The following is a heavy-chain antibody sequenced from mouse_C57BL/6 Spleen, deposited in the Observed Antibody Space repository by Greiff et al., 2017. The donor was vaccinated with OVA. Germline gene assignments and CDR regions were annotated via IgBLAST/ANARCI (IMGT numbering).Heavy chain of an antibody. V-gene: IGHV1-61*01. Sequence: QVQLQQPGAELVRPGSSVKLSCKASGYTFTSYWMDWVKQRPGQGLEWIGNIYPSDSETHYNQKFKDKATLTVDKSSSTAYMQLGSLTSEDSSVYYCARGDSSGPAWFAYWGQGTLVTVSA. CDR2: IYPSDSET. D-gene: IGHD3-2*02. CDR3: ARGDSSGPAWFAY. J-gene: IGHJ3*01. CDR1: GYTFTSYW.